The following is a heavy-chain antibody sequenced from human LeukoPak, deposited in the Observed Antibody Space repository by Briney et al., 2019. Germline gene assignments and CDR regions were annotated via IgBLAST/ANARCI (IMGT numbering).Heavy chain of an antibody. V-gene: IGHV1-46*01. J-gene: IGHJ3*02. CDR3: AREYSELGIWISAFDI. Sequence: ASVKVSCKASGYTFTSYYMHWVRQAPGQGLEWMGIINPSGGSTSYAQKLQGRVTMTTDTSTSTAYMELRSLRSDDTAVYYCAREYSELGIWISAFDIWGQGTMVTVSS. D-gene: IGHD7-27*01. CDR1: GYTFTSYY. CDR2: INPSGGST.